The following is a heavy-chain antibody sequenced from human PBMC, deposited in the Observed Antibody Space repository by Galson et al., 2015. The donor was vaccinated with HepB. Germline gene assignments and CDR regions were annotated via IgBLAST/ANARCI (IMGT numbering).Heavy chain of an antibody. J-gene: IGHJ6*02. D-gene: IGHD6-13*01. CDR3: ARGHSSSWYWDYYYYGMDV. CDR2: INHSGST. Sequence: RQPPGKGLAWIGEINHSGSTNYNPSLKSRVTISVDTSKNQFSLKLSSVTAADTAVYYCARGHSSSWYWDYYYYGMDVWGQGTTVTVSS. V-gene: IGHV4-34*01.